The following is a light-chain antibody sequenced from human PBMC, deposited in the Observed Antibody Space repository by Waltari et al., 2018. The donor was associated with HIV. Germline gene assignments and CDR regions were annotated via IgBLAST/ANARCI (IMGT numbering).Light chain of an antibody. Sequence: DIVMTQSPDSLPVSLGGRATINCKSSQNILSRNKNYLAWYQQKPGQPPKLLIYWASTRESGVPDRFSGSGSRTDFTLTITSLQAEDVAVYYCQQYHRVPYTFGQGTKLQIK. CDR1: QNILSRNKNY. V-gene: IGKV4-1*01. J-gene: IGKJ2*01. CDR2: WAS. CDR3: QQYHRVPYT.